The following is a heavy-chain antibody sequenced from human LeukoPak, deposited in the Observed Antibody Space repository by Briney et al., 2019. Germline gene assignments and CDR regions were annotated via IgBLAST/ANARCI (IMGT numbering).Heavy chain of an antibody. D-gene: IGHD2-15*01. CDR2: MNPNSGNT. Sequence: ASVKVSCKASGYTFTSYDINWVRQATGQGLEWMGWMNPNSGNTGYAQKFQGRVTMTRDTSISTAYMELSRLRSDDTAVYYCARDWGQVVGSWGQGTLVTVSS. J-gene: IGHJ5*02. CDR1: GYTFTSYD. V-gene: IGHV1-8*01. CDR3: ARDWGQVVGS.